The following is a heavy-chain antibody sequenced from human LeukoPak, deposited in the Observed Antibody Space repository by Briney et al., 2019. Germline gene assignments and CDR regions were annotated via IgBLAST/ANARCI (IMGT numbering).Heavy chain of an antibody. J-gene: IGHJ5*02. D-gene: IGHD2-2*01. V-gene: IGHV1-2*02. Sequence: ASVKVSCKASGYTFTGYYMHWVRQAPGQGLEWMGWINPNSGGTNYAQKFQGRVTMTRDTSISTAYMELSRLRSDDTAVYYCARELGYCSSTSCPWGQGTLVTVSS. CDR1: GYTFTGYY. CDR3: ARELGYCSSTSCP. CDR2: INPNSGGT.